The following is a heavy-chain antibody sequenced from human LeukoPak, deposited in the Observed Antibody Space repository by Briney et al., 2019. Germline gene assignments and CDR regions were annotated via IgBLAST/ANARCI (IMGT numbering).Heavy chain of an antibody. D-gene: IGHD4-17*01. CDR1: GGSISSYY. V-gene: IGHV4-4*07. CDR3: AKGTYSDHPHYMDV. CDR2: IYTSGST. J-gene: IGHJ6*03. Sequence: NPSETLSLTCTVSGGSISSYYWSWIRQPAGKGLEWIGRIYTSGSTNYNPSLKSRVTMSVDTSKNLFSLKLSSVTAADTAVYYCAKGTYSDHPHYMDVWGKGTTVTVSS.